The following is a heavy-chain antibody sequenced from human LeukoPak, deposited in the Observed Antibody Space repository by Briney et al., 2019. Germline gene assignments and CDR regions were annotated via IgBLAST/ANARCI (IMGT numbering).Heavy chain of an antibody. CDR3: AKVAGYCSSTSNYYFDY. CDR2: ISSTSTYT. Sequence: GGSLRVSCAASGFTFSSYTMSWVRQAPGEGLEWVSSISSTSTYTYYADSVKGRFTISRDNAKNSLYLQMNSLRAEDTAVYYCAKVAGYCSSTSNYYFDYWGQGTLVTVSS. J-gene: IGHJ4*02. D-gene: IGHD2/OR15-2a*01. CDR1: GFTFSSYT. V-gene: IGHV3-21*01.